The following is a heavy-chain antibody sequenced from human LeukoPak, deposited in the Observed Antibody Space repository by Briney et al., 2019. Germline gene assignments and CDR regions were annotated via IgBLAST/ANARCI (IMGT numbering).Heavy chain of an antibody. CDR3: ARGTRYGYRY. D-gene: IGHD3-16*02. J-gene: IGHJ4*02. CDR2: INHSGST. V-gene: IGHV4-34*01. CDR1: GGSFSGYY. Sequence: SETLSLTCAVYGGSFSGYYWSWTRQPPGKGLEWIGEINHSGSTNYNPSLKSRVTISVDTSKNQFSLKLSSVTAADTAVYYCARGTRYGYRYWGQGTLVTVSS.